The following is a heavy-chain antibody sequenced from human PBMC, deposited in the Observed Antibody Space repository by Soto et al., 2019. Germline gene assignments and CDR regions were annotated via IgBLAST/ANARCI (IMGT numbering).Heavy chain of an antibody. Sequence: QVQLQESGPGLVKPSQTLSLTCTVSGGSISSGGYYWSWIRQHPGKGLEWIGYIYYSGSTYYNPSLKSRVTISVDTSKNQFSLKLSSVTAADTAVYYCAWGLGELSLGGAVYGIDVWGQGTTVTVSS. D-gene: IGHD3-16*02. V-gene: IGHV4-31*03. CDR1: GGSISSGGYY. J-gene: IGHJ6*02. CDR3: AWGLGELSLGGAVYGIDV. CDR2: IYYSGST.